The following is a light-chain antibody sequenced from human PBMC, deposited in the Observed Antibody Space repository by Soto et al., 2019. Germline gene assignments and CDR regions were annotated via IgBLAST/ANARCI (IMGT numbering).Light chain of an antibody. CDR1: QSVSSNY. CDR3: QQYGSSPIT. CDR2: VAS. V-gene: IGKV3-20*01. J-gene: IGKJ5*01. Sequence: EIVLTQSPGTVSLSPGERATLSCRASQSVSSNYLAWYQQKPGQAPRVLIYVASSRATGIPDRFSGSGSGTDFTLTISRLEPEDFAVYYCQQYGSSPITFGQGTRLEIK.